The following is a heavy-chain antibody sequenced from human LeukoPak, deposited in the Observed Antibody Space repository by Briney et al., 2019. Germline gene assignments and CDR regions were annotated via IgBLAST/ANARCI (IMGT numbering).Heavy chain of an antibody. V-gene: IGHV3-7*01. Sequence: GGSLRLSCVASGFTFSSYWMTWFRQAPGKGLEWVANIKQDGSTKYYVDSVKGRFTISRNNPRNSLYLQMDSLRGDDTAVYYCASESYRFLDRFGFDPWGQGTLVTVSS. J-gene: IGHJ5*02. CDR3: ASESYRFLDRFGFDP. CDR1: GFTFSSYW. CDR2: IKQDGSTK. D-gene: IGHD1-26*01.